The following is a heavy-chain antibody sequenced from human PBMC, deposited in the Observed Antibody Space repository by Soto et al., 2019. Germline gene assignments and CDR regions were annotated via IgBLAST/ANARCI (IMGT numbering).Heavy chain of an antibody. V-gene: IGHV4-59*08. CDR2: IYYSGST. CDR3: ARRSSNYYGSGSPYVGAFDI. CDR1: GGSISSYY. J-gene: IGHJ3*02. Sequence: SETLSLTCTVSGGSISSYYWSWIRQPPGKGLEWIGYIYYSGSTTYNPSLKSRVTISVDTSKNQFSLKLSSGTAADTAVYYWARRSSNYYGSGSPYVGAFDIWGQGTMVTVS. D-gene: IGHD3-10*01.